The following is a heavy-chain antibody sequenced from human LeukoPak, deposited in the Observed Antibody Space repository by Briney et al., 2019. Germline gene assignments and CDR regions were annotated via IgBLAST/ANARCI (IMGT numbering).Heavy chain of an antibody. CDR3: ARHWV. CDR1: GFTFSDYD. V-gene: IGHV3-23*01. D-gene: IGHD3-16*01. Sequence: GGSLRLSCAASGFTFSDYDMAWVRQAPGKGLEWVSTVSKSGDSTYYADSVKGRFTVSRDNSKDTLFLQMNNLRVDDAVVYYCARHWVWGQGTLVTVSS. CDR2: VSKSGDST. J-gene: IGHJ4*02.